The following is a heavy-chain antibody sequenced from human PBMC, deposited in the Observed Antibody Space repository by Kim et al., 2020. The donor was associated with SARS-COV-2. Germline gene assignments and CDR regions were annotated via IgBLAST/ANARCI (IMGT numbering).Heavy chain of an antibody. CDR3: ARVGLYYYGSGSPMDY. V-gene: IGHV3-30*07. J-gene: IGHJ4*02. Sequence: KGQFTISRGNSKNTRYRQMNSLRAEDTAVYYCARVGLYYYGSGSPMDYWGQGTLVTVSS. D-gene: IGHD3-10*01.